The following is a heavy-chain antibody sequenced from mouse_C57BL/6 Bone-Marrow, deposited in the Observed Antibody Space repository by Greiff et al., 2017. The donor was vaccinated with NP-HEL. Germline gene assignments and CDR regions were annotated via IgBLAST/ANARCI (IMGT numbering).Heavy chain of an antibody. V-gene: IGHV1-58*01. CDR2: IYIGNGYT. CDR3: ATSRRSSYGNWYFDV. Sequence: EVQVVESGAELVRPGSSVKMSCKTSGYTFTSYGINWVKQRPGQGLEWIGYIYIGNGYTEYNEKFKGKATLTSDTSSSTAYMQLSSLTSEDSAIYFCATSRRSSYGNWYFDVWGTGTTVTVSS. J-gene: IGHJ1*03. D-gene: IGHD1-1*01. CDR1: GYTFTSYG.